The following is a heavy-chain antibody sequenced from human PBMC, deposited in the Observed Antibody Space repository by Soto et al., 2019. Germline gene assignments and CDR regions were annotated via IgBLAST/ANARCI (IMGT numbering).Heavy chain of an antibody. J-gene: IGHJ6*02. V-gene: IGHV3-30-3*01. Sequence: QVQLRESGGGVVQPGRSQRLSCAASGFTFSLFTLHWVRQPPGKGLDWVAVVSTDVNNKFYASSVKGRFTISRDNSKNTMYLQMNNLSPEDTAVYYCARGNLDVWGQGTTVTVSS. CDR1: GFTFSLFT. D-gene: IGHD1-7*01. CDR3: ARGNLDV. CDR2: VSTDVNNK.